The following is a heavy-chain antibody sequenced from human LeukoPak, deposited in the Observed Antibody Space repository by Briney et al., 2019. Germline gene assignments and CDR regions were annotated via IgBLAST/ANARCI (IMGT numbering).Heavy chain of an antibody. Sequence: ASVKVSCKASGGTFSSYAISWVRQAPGQGLEWMGIINPSGGSTSYAQKFQGRVTMTRDTSTSTVYMELSSLRSEDTAVYYCARGSGSYYNGNNWFDPWGQGTLVTVSS. CDR3: ARGSGSYYNGNNWFDP. D-gene: IGHD3-10*01. J-gene: IGHJ5*02. CDR2: INPSGGST. CDR1: GGTFSSYA. V-gene: IGHV1-46*01.